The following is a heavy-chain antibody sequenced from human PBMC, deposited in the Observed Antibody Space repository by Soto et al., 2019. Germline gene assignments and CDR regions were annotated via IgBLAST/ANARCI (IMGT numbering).Heavy chain of an antibody. CDR3: TTPKGYCSGGSCYSPLFDY. CDR1: GFTFSNTW. Sequence: EVQLVESGGGLVKPGGSLRLSCAASGFTFSNTWMSWVRQAPGKGLEWVGRIKSKTDGGTTDYAAPVKGRFTISRDDSKNTLYLQMNSLKTEDTAVYYCTTPKGYCSGGSCYSPLFDYWGQGTLVTVSS. D-gene: IGHD2-15*01. CDR2: IKSKTDGGTT. J-gene: IGHJ4*02. V-gene: IGHV3-15*01.